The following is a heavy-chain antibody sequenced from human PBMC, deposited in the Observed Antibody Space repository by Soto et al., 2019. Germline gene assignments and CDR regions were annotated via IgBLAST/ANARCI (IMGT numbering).Heavy chain of an antibody. Sequence: GESLKISCKGSGYSFTTYWIGWVRQMPGKGLEWMGNIYPGDSDTRNNPSFQGQVTMSADKSISTAYLQWSSLKASDTAIYYCGRARWTSGYCSGGTCPGAFDIWGQGTMVTVS. D-gene: IGHD2-15*01. V-gene: IGHV5-51*01. CDR3: GRARWTSGYCSGGTCPGAFDI. J-gene: IGHJ3*02. CDR2: IYPGDSDT. CDR1: GYSFTTYW.